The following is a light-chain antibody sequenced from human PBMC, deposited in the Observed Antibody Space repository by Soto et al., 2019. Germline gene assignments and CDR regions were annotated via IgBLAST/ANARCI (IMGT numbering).Light chain of an antibody. CDR2: GAS. CDR3: QQYGSSPPSST. V-gene: IGKV3-20*01. Sequence: PGERATLSCRASQRVSSGYLAWYQQKPGQAPRLLIYGASNRATDIPDRFSGRGSGTDFTLTISRLEPEDFAVYYCQQYGSSPPSSTFGQGTRLETK. CDR1: QRVSSGY. J-gene: IGKJ5*01.